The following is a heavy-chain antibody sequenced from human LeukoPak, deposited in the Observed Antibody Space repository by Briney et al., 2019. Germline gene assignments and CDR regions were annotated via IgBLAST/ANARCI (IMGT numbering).Heavy chain of an antibody. V-gene: IGHV3-48*03. CDR2: ISSSGSTI. CDR3: VYGGSYYVA. Sequence: GGSLRLSCAASGFTFSSYEMNWVRQAPGKGLVWVSYISSSGSTIYYADSVKGRFTISRDNAKNSLYLQMNSLRAEDTAVYYCVYGGSYYVAWGQGTLVTVSS. D-gene: IGHD1-26*01. J-gene: IGHJ5*02. CDR1: GFTFSSYE.